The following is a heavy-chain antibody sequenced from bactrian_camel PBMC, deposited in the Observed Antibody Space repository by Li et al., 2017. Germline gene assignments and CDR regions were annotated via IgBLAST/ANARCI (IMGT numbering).Heavy chain of an antibody. CDR3: LRSPFSAELPHVPGDY. V-gene: IGHV3S1*01. J-gene: IGHJ4*01. CDR1: GFTFSSVW. CDR2: DKAGGIQT. Sequence: HVQLVESGGGLVQPGGSLRLSCAASGFTFSSVWMNWVRQAPGKGLEWVSNDKAGGIQTVYADSVQGRFVQYRDNTEDTVYLQMNSLQFEDTAVYYCLRSPFSAELPHVPGDYWGQGTQVTVS.